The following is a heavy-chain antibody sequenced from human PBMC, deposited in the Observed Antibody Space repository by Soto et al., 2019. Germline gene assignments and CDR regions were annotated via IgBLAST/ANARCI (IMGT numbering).Heavy chain of an antibody. CDR1: GGSFSGYY. D-gene: IGHD3-3*01. CDR2: INHSGST. CDR3: ARGWRRGWSAFDI. V-gene: IGHV4-34*01. Sequence: SETLSLTCAVYGGSFSGYYWSWIRQPPGKGLEWIGEINHSGSTNYNPSLKSRVTISVDTSKNQFSLKLSSVTAADTAVYYCARGWRRGWSAFDIWGQGTMVTVSS. J-gene: IGHJ3*02.